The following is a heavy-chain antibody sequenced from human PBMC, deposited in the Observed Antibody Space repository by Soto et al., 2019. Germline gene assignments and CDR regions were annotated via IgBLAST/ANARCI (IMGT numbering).Heavy chain of an antibody. J-gene: IGHJ5*02. CDR2: IYYSGST. Sequence: PSETLSLTCTVSGGSISSGGYYWGWIRQHPGKGLEWIGYIYYSGSTYYNPSLKSRVTISVDTSKNQFSLKLSSVTAADTAVYYCASSQRPITMVRGVIITSYNWFDPWGQGTPVTVSS. D-gene: IGHD3-10*01. CDR1: GGSISSGGYY. V-gene: IGHV4-31*03. CDR3: ASSQRPITMVRGVIITSYNWFDP.